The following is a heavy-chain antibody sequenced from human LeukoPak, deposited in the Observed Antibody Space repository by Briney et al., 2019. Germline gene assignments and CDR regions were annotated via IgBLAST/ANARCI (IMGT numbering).Heavy chain of an antibody. D-gene: IGHD5-18*01. V-gene: IGHV3-23*01. CDR3: AKARGDSYGHFQY. J-gene: IGHJ4*02. CDR1: GFIFRSYG. CDR2: ISGSGGNT. Sequence: PGGSLRLSCAASGFIFRSYGMSWVRQAPGKGLECVSVISGSGGNTNYADSVKGRLTISRDNSKNTLYLQMNSLRAEDTAVYYCAKARGDSYGHFQYWGQGTLVTVSS.